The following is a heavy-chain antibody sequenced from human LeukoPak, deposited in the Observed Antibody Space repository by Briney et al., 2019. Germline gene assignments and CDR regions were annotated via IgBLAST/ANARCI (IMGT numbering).Heavy chain of an antibody. Sequence: SETLSLTCTVSGYSISSGYYWGWIRQPPGKGLEWIGSIYHSGSTYYNPSLKSRVTISVDTSKNQFSLKLSSVTAADTAVYYCARGASRHYYDSSGVSSGDYWGQGTLVTVSS. J-gene: IGHJ4*02. CDR1: GYSISSGYY. CDR2: IYHSGST. CDR3: ARGASRHYYDSSGVSSGDY. V-gene: IGHV4-38-2*02. D-gene: IGHD3-22*01.